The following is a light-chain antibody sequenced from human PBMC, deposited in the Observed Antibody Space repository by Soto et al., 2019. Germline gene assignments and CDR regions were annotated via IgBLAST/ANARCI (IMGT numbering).Light chain of an antibody. CDR1: QSVSSSY. V-gene: IGKV3D-20*02. Sequence: EIVLTQSPGTLSLSPGERATLSCRASQSVSSSYLAWYQQKPGQAPRLLIYGASSRATGIPDRFSGSGSGTDFTLTISRLEPEDFAVYYCQQRSNWPPNFGQGTKVDI. CDR2: GAS. J-gene: IGKJ1*01. CDR3: QQRSNWPPN.